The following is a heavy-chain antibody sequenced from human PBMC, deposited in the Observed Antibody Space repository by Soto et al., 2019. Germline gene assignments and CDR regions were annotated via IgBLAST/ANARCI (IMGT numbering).Heavy chain of an antibody. Sequence: PSETLSLTCTVSGGSISRSSHYWGWIRQPPGKGLEWIGSVHISEKAYYNPSLKSRVSVLMDTSKNEFSLRLSSVTAADTAVYYCAGLRKAGAYYYYGMDVWGQGTTVTVSS. V-gene: IGHV4-39*01. CDR1: GGSISRSSHY. J-gene: IGHJ6*02. CDR3: AGLRKAGAYYYYGMDV. D-gene: IGHD1-26*01. CDR2: VHISEKA.